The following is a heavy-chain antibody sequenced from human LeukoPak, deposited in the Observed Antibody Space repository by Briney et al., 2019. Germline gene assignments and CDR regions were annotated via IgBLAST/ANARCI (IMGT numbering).Heavy chain of an antibody. CDR1: GFTFSSYS. V-gene: IGHV3-21*01. Sequence: GGSLRLSCAASGFTFSSYSMNWVRQAPGKGLEWVSSISRSSSYIYYADSVKGRFTISRDNAKNSVYLEMNSLRADDTAVYYCARSARLMKGVVEVTALDDWGQGTLVTVSS. CDR3: ARSARLMKGVVEVTALDD. J-gene: IGHJ4*02. D-gene: IGHD3-3*01. CDR2: ISRSSSYI.